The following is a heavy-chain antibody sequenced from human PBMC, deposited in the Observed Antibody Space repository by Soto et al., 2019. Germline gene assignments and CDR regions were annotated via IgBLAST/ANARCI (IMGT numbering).Heavy chain of an antibody. Sequence: EVQLVESGGGLVQPGRSLRLSCAASGFTFDDYAMHWVRQAPGKGLEWVSGISWNSGSIGYADSVKGRFTISRDNAKNALYLQMNSLRAEDTALYYCAKGWGNGNDQDYLDYWGQGTLVTVSS. CDR1: GFTFDDYA. CDR2: ISWNSGSI. V-gene: IGHV3-9*01. D-gene: IGHD1-1*01. J-gene: IGHJ4*02. CDR3: AKGWGNGNDQDYLDY.